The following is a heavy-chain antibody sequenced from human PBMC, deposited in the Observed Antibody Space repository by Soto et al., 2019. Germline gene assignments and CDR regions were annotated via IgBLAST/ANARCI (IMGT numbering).Heavy chain of an antibody. D-gene: IGHD6-13*01. CDR1: GGSISSYY. CDR3: ARVPRGIAAAGWFDP. V-gene: IGHV4-59*01. Sequence: SETLSLTCTVSGGSISSYYWSWIRQPPGKGLEWIGYIYYSGSTNYNPSLKSRVTISVDTSKNQFSLKLSSVTAADTAVYYCARVPRGIAAAGWFDPWGQGTLVTVSS. CDR2: IYYSGST. J-gene: IGHJ5*02.